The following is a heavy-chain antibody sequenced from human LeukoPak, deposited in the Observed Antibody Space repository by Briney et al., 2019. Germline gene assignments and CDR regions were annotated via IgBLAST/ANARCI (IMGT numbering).Heavy chain of an antibody. J-gene: IGHJ4*02. Sequence: SETLPLTCAVYGGSFSGYYWSWIRQSPGKGLEWIGEVDHSGRTNYNPSLKSRLTMSVDTSKNQFSLKLTSVTAADTAVYFCARVPPPGATAYGAVDYWGQGTLVTVSS. CDR2: VDHSGRT. V-gene: IGHV4-34*01. D-gene: IGHD3-16*01. CDR1: GGSFSGYY. CDR3: ARVPPPGATAYGAVDY.